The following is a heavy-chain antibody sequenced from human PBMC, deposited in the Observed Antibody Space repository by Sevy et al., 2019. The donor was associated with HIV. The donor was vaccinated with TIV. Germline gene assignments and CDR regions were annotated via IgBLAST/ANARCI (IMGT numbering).Heavy chain of an antibody. CDR1: XXXFDDXX. D-gene: IGHD6-19*01. CDR3: ARATIAVXXPFXY. V-gene: IGHV3-20*04. Sequence: GGSLRLSCAAXXXXFDDXXMXWVRQAPGKGLEWVSGINWNGGSTGYADSVKGRFTISRDNAKNSLYLQMNSLRAEDTALXXXARATIAVXXPFXYWGQGTLVTVSS. J-gene: IGHJ4*02. CDR2: INWNGGST.